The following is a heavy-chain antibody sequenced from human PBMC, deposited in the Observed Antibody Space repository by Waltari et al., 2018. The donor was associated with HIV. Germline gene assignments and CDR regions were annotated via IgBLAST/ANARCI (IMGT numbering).Heavy chain of an antibody. CDR1: GGTFSSYT. CDR2: IIPILGIA. D-gene: IGHD2-21*02. V-gene: IGHV1-69*08. Sequence: QVQLVQSGAEVKKPGSSVKVSCKASGGTFSSYTISWVRQAPGQGLEWMGRIIPILGIAIYAQKFQGRVTITADKSTSTAYMELSSPRSEDTAVYYCARDCGGDCYPDRWGQGTLVTVSS. CDR3: ARDCGGDCYPDR. J-gene: IGHJ5*02.